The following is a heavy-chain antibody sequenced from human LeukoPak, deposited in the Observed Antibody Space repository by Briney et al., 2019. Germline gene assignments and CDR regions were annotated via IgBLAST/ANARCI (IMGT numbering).Heavy chain of an antibody. D-gene: IGHD5-18*01. J-gene: IGHJ4*02. CDR3: ARGYSYGSFGY. Sequence: PGGSLRLSCAASEFIVSINYITWVRQAPGKGLEWVSLIYSRGDTKYADSVKGRFTISRDNSKNTLYLQMSSLRTEDTAVYYCARGYSYGSFGYWGQGTLVTVSS. CDR1: EFIVSINY. V-gene: IGHV3-66*01. CDR2: IYSRGDT.